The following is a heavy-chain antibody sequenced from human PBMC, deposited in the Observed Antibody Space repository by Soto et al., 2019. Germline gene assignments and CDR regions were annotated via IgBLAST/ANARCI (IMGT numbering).Heavy chain of an antibody. CDR3: AKLRYFDWSAYNWFEY. V-gene: IGHV3-23*01. J-gene: IGHJ5*01. CDR1: GFTFSSYA. CDR2: ISGSGATT. Sequence: EVQLLESGGGLVQPGGSLRLSCAASGFTFSSYAMTWVRQAPGKGLEWVSGISGSGATTSYADSVKGRFTVSRDNSKHTLYLQMNSLRVEDTAVYHCAKLRYFDWSAYNWFEYWGQGTPVIVSS. D-gene: IGHD3-9*01.